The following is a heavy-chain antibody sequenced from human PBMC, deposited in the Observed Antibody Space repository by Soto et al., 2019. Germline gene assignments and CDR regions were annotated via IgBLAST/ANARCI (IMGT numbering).Heavy chain of an antibody. D-gene: IGHD3-22*01. Sequence: SGPTLVNPTQTLMLTCTFSGFSLSTSGVGVGWIRQPPGKALEWLALIYWNDDKRYSPSLKSRLTITKDTSKNQVVLTMTNMDPEDTAVYYCARDPLYDTSPDYFDYWGQGTLVTVSS. CDR2: IYWNDDK. CDR1: GFSLSTSGVG. J-gene: IGHJ4*02. V-gene: IGHV2-5*01. CDR3: ARDPLYDTSPDYFDY.